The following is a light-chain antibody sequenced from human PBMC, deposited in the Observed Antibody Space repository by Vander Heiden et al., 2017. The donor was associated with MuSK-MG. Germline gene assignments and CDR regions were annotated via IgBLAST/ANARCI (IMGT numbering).Light chain of an antibody. CDR3: QQPSNWPPVT. V-gene: IGKV3-11*02. Sequence: SVLTQARASLSLSPGERATLSCRASQSVSSYLAWYQQKPGQAPRLLIYDASNRDTGISAIFSCSEFRRVFSLTISCLVPEDFAVYYCQQPSNWPPVTFGQGTKLEIK. CDR2: DAS. J-gene: IGKJ2*01. CDR1: QSVSSY.